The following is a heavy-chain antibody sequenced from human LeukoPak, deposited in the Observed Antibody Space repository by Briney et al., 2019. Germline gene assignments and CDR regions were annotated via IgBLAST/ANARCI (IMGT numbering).Heavy chain of an antibody. Sequence: GGSLRLSCAASGFTVTDNYMNWVRQSSGKGLEWVSVIYGGGDTNYADSVKGRFIISRDTSKNTLYLQMNSLRAEDTAVYYCAKDIGMYGSGNMYWGQGTLVTVSS. CDR3: AKDIGMYGSGNMY. D-gene: IGHD3-10*01. CDR1: GFTVTDNY. V-gene: IGHV3-53*05. CDR2: IYGGGDT. J-gene: IGHJ4*02.